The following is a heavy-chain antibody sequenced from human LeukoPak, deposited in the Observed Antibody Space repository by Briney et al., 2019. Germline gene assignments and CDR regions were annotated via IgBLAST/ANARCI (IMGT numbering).Heavy chain of an antibody. CDR1: GGPISSYQ. D-gene: IGHD3-16*01. V-gene: IGHV4-59*08. CDR3: ARRDYATFDY. Sequence: SETLSLTCSVTGGPISSYQWSWIRQPPGKGLEWIGYIYYTGSTNYNPSLKSRVTISIDTSKNQFSLKLSSVTAADTAVYYCARRDYATFDYWGQGSLVTVSS. CDR2: IYYTGST. J-gene: IGHJ4*02.